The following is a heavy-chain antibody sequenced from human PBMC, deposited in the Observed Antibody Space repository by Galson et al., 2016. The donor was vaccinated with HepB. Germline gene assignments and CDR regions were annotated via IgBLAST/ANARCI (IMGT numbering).Heavy chain of an antibody. CDR1: GFTFSIYG. J-gene: IGHJ6*02. D-gene: IGHD2-2*01. Sequence: SLRLSCAASGFTFSIYGMHWVRQAPGKGLEWVAVTWYDEINKYYADSVKGRFTISRDYSKNTLYLQMNSLRVDDTAVYYCARASQPYCSSTSWYAGYYHYDGMDVWGQGTTVTVSS. CDR3: ARASQPYCSSTSWYAGYYHYDGMDV. V-gene: IGHV3-33*01. CDR2: TWYDEINK.